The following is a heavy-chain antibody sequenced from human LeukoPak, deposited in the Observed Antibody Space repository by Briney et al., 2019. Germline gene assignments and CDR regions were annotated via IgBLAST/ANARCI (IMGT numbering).Heavy chain of an antibody. J-gene: IGHJ3*02. CDR3: ARPKSRSIAARPGAFDI. V-gene: IGHV4-34*01. Sequence: SETLSLTCAVYGGSFSGYYWSWIRQPPGKGLEWIGEINHSGSTNYNPSLKSRVTISVDTSKNQFSLKLSSVTAADTAVYYCARPKSRSIAARPGAFDIWGQGTMVTVSS. CDR2: INHSGST. D-gene: IGHD6-6*01. CDR1: GGSFSGYY.